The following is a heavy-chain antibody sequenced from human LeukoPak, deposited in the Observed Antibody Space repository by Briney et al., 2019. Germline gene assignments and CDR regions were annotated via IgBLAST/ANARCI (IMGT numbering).Heavy chain of an antibody. CDR3: ARGYYYDSSGYYQPLDY. CDR1: GGTFSSYA. D-gene: IGHD3-22*01. J-gene: IGHJ4*02. Sequence: ASVKVSCKASGGTFSSYAISWVRQAPGQGLEWMGGIIPIFGTANYAQKFQGRVTITADKSTSTAYMELSSLRSEDTAVYYCARGYYYDSSGYYQPLDYWGQGTLVTVSS. CDR2: IIPIFGTA. V-gene: IGHV1-69*06.